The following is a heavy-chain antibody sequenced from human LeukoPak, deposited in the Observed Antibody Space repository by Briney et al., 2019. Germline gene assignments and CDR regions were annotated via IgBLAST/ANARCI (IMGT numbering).Heavy chain of an antibody. V-gene: IGHV4-39*07. J-gene: IGHJ4*02. Sequence: SETLSLTCTVSGGLISISTYYWGWIRQPPGKGLEWIGSIYYSGTTHYNPSLKSRVTIAVDTSKNQFSLKLISVTAADTAVYYCARDSRDGYTMGDYWGQGTLVTVSS. CDR2: IYYSGTT. CDR1: GGLISISTYY. D-gene: IGHD5-24*01. CDR3: ARDSRDGYTMGDY.